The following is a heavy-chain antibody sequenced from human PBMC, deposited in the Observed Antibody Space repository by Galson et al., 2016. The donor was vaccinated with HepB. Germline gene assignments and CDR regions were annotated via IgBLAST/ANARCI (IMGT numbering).Heavy chain of an antibody. V-gene: IGHV3-13*01. CDR3: SRRGDIAVVAGAINPYGLDV. Sequence: SLRLSCAASGFSFSLYDMHWVRQVTGKGLEWVSAIGTAPGDTNYLDSVKGRFTISRDDSKDTAYLQMNSLKAEDTAVYYCSRRGDIAVVAGAINPYGLDVWGQGTTVTVSS. J-gene: IGHJ6*02. CDR2: IGTAPGDT. CDR1: GFSFSLYD. D-gene: IGHD2-2*01.